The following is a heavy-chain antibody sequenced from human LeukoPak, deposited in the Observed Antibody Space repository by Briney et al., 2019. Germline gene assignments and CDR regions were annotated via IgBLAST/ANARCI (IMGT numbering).Heavy chain of an antibody. CDR1: GYTFTDYY. V-gene: IGHV1-2*02. CDR3: ARGDTMVRGVISDY. CDR2: INHNRCYR. Sequence: ASLKVSCKASGYTFTDYYIHWVRQAPGQGLEYMGWINHNRCYRKYAPKFQDSVTMTRDTSISTVYMELSRLISGDTAVYYCARGDTMVRGVISDYWGQGTLVTVSS. D-gene: IGHD3-10*01. J-gene: IGHJ4*02.